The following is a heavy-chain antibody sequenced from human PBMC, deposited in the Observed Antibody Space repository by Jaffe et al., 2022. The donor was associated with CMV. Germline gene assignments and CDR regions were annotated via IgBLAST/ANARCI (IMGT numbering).Heavy chain of an antibody. V-gene: IGHV3-48*02. CDR1: GFTFSSYS. Sequence: EVQLVESGGGLVQPGGSLRLSCAASGFTFSSYSMNWVRQAPGKGLEWVSYISSSSSTIYYADSVKGRFTISRDNAKNSLYLQMNSLRDEDTAVYYCARAHRRVVVVPAAPIDYWGQGTLVTVSS. D-gene: IGHD2-2*01. CDR2: ISSSSSTI. CDR3: ARAHRRVVVVPAAPIDY. J-gene: IGHJ4*02.